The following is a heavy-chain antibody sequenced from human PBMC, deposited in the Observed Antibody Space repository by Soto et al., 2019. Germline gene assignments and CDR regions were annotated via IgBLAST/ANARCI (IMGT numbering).Heavy chain of an antibody. V-gene: IGHV3-23*01. CDR1: RFSFSNYA. CDR3: STDPNGDYTGAFDN. D-gene: IGHD4-17*01. CDR2: ITGSGGGT. Sequence: EVQLLESGGRLVPPGGSLRLSCAGSRFSFSNYAMNWARQAPGEGLEWVSSITGSGGGTTYADSVKGRFTISRDNSKNILHLQMDSLRADDPAVYYCSTDPNGDYTGAFDNWGQGTMVTVAA. J-gene: IGHJ3*02.